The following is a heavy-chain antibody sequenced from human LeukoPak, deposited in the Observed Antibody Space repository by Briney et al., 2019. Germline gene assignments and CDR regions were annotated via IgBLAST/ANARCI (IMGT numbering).Heavy chain of an antibody. CDR3: ARGRRLIVVGHYYYYMDV. CDR1: GGSFSGYY. D-gene: IGHD3-22*01. Sequence: SETLSPTCAVYGGSFSGYYWSWIRQPPGKGLEWIGEINHSGSTNYNPSLKRRVTISVDTSKNQFSLKLSSVTAADTAVYYCARGRRLIVVGHYYYYMDVWGKGTTVTVSS. J-gene: IGHJ6*03. V-gene: IGHV4-34*01. CDR2: INHSGST.